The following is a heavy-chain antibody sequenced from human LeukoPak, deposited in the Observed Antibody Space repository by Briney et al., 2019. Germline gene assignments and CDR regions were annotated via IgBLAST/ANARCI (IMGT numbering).Heavy chain of an antibody. D-gene: IGHD2/OR15-2a*01. V-gene: IGHV3-11*01. CDR3: VRWVSTASHFYYFDY. Sequence: GGSLRPSCAASGFTFSDYSMSWIRQAPGKGLECVSYSLGHTNSMYYADSVKGRFTISRDNDKNSLYLQLNSLRAEDTAVYVRVRWVSTASHFYYFDYWGRGALVIVSS. J-gene: IGHJ4*02. CDR1: GFTFSDYS. CDR2: SLGHTNSM.